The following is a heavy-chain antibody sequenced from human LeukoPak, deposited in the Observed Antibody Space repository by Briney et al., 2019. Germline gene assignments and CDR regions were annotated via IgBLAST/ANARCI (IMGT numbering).Heavy chain of an antibody. V-gene: IGHV4-59*01. CDR2: IYYCGST. D-gene: IGHD2-21*01. CDR1: GGSISSYY. Sequence: SETLSLTCTVSGGSISSYYWSWIRQPPGKGLEWIGYIYYCGSTNYNPSLKSRVTISVDTSKNQFSLKLSSVTAADTAVYYCARWIAGRRRNAFDIWGQGTMVTVSS. CDR3: ARWIAGRRRNAFDI. J-gene: IGHJ3*02.